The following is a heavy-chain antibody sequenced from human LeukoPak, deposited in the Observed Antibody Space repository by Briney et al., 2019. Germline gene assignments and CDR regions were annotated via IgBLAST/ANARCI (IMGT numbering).Heavy chain of an antibody. CDR3: ASRITIFHPGAFDI. D-gene: IGHD3-3*01. Sequence: SVKVSCKASGFTFTSSAVQWVRQARGQRLERIGWIVVGSGNTNYAQKFQERVTITRDMSTSTAYMELSSLRSEDTAVYYCASRITIFHPGAFDIWGQGTMVTVSS. J-gene: IGHJ3*02. CDR1: GFTFTSSA. V-gene: IGHV1-58*01. CDR2: IVVGSGNT.